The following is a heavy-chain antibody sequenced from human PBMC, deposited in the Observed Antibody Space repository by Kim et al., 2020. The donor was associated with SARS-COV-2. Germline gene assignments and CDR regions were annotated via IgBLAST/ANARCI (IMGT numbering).Heavy chain of an antibody. D-gene: IGHD3-3*01. Sequence: GGSLRLSCAGSGFTFRSHGMHWVRQAPGKGLEWVAGISHDGSDKYYVDSVKGRFFISRGNSKNTLSLQMNNLTTEDTAVYYCAKGQALIRAVTLVYWGQG. CDR3: AKGQALIRAVTLVY. J-gene: IGHJ4*02. CDR1: GFTFRSHG. CDR2: ISHDGSDK. V-gene: IGHV3-30*18.